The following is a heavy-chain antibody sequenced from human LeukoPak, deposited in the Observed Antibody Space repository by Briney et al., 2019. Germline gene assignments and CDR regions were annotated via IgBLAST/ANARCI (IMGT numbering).Heavy chain of an antibody. J-gene: IGHJ4*02. CDR3: ARVPPMYYYDSSGYYYFDY. D-gene: IGHD3-22*01. Sequence: SETLSLTCTVSGGSISSSSYYWGWIRQPPGKGLEWIGCIYYSGSTYYNPSLKSRVTISVDTSKNQFSLKLSSVTAADTAAYYCARVPPMYYYDSSGYYYFDYWGQGTLVTVSS. CDR1: GGSISSSSYY. V-gene: IGHV4-39*01. CDR2: IYYSGST.